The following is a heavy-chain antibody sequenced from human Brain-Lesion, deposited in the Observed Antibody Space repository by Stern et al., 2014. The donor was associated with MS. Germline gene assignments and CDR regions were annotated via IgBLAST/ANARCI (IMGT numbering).Heavy chain of an antibody. J-gene: IGHJ4*02. CDR2: ISSSSNYI. D-gene: IGHD3-3*01. CDR1: GFSFSTYS. Sequence: EDQLVESGGGLVKPGGSLRLSCAASGFSFSTYSMNWVRTAPGKGLEWVSSISSSSNYIDYADSVRGRFTISRDNAKNSLYLQMNSLRAEDTAVYYCARDPRRSGGSDYWGQGTQVTVSS. V-gene: IGHV3-21*01. CDR3: ARDPRRSGGSDY.